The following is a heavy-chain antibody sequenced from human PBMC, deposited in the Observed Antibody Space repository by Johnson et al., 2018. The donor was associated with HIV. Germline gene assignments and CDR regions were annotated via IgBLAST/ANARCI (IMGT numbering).Heavy chain of an antibody. CDR1: GFTFSNYD. V-gene: IGHV3-13*01. CDR2: IGTAGDT. Sequence: VQLVESGGGLVQPGGSLSLSCAASGFTFSNYDMHWVRHATGKGLEWVPAIGTAGDTYYPGSGKGRVTISRENAKNSLYLQMNSLRAGDTAVYDCARVALDAFDIWGQGTMVTVSA. D-gene: IGHD5-12*01. CDR3: ARVALDAFDI. J-gene: IGHJ3*02.